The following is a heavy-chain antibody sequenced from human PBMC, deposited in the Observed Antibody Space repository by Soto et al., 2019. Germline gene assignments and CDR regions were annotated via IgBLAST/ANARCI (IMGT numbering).Heavy chain of an antibody. Sequence: PGGSLRLSCAASGFTFSSYAMSWVRQAPGKGLEWVSAISGSGGSTYYADSVKGRFTISRDNSKNTLYLQMNSLRAEDTAVYYCAKGVRITIFGVVIAFDYWGQGTLVTVSS. CDR3: AKGVRITIFGVVIAFDY. J-gene: IGHJ4*02. D-gene: IGHD3-3*01. V-gene: IGHV3-23*01. CDR2: ISGSGGST. CDR1: GFTFSSYA.